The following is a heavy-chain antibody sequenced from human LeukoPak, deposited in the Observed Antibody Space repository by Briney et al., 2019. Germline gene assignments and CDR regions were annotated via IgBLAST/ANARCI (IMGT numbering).Heavy chain of an antibody. Sequence: GGSLRLSCAASGFTFSSYSMNWIRQAPGKGLEWVSSISSSSSYIYYADSVKGRFTISRDNAKNSLYLQMNSLRAEDTAVYYCAREVQVQRSDAFDIWGQGTMVTVSS. CDR1: GFTFSSYS. V-gene: IGHV3-21*01. D-gene: IGHD1-26*01. J-gene: IGHJ3*02. CDR2: ISSSSSYI. CDR3: AREVQVQRSDAFDI.